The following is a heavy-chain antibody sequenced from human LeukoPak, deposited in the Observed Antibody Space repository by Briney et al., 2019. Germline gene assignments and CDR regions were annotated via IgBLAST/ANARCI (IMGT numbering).Heavy chain of an antibody. CDR1: GGSISSDSYH. J-gene: IGHJ3*02. D-gene: IGHD5-24*01. CDR3: ARGRRWLQFENAFDI. V-gene: IGHV4-39*07. Sequence: PSETLSLTCTVSGGSISSDSYHWGWIRQPPGKGLEWIGSIYYSGSTYYNLSLKSRVTISVDTSKNQFSLKLSSVTAADTAVYYCARGRRWLQFENAFDIWGQGTMVTVSS. CDR2: IYYSGST.